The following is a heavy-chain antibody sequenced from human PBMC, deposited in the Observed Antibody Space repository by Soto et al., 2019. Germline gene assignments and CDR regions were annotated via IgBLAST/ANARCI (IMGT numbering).Heavy chain of an antibody. CDR3: ASSWDTAMVPFDY. Sequence: PGGSLRLSCAASGFTFSSYGMHWVRQAPGKGLEWVAVIWYDGSNKYYADSVKGRFTISRDNSKNTLYLQMNSLRAEDTAVYYCASSWDTAMVPFDYWGQGTLVTVSS. J-gene: IGHJ4*02. V-gene: IGHV3-33*01. CDR2: IWYDGSNK. CDR1: GFTFSSYG. D-gene: IGHD5-18*01.